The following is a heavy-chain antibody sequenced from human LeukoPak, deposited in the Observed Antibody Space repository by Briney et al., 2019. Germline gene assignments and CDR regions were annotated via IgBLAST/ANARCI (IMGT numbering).Heavy chain of an antibody. CDR2: IYYRGST. J-gene: IGHJ4*02. Sequence: PSETLSLTCTVSGGSISSYYWSWIRQPPGNGLEWIGYIYYRGSTNYNPSLKSRVTISVDTSKNQFSLKLSSVTAADTAVYYCARRYCGGDCYLRFYYFDYWGQGTLVTVSS. CDR1: GGSISSYY. CDR3: ARRYCGGDCYLRFYYFDY. V-gene: IGHV4-59*01. D-gene: IGHD2-21*02.